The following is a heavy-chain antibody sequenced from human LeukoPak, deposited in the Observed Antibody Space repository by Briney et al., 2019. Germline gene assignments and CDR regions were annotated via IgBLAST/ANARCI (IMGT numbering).Heavy chain of an antibody. CDR1: GDSINSYY. J-gene: IGHJ4*02. D-gene: IGHD6-13*01. CDR2: IYSSGST. V-gene: IGHV4-4*07. Sequence: SETLSLTCTVSGDSINSYYWSWIRQPAGKGLDLIGRIYSSGSTNYNPSLKSRVAMSVDTSKNQFSLKLSSVTAADTAVYYCARLGAAAYYPFDYWGQGILVTVSS. CDR3: ARLGAAAYYPFDY.